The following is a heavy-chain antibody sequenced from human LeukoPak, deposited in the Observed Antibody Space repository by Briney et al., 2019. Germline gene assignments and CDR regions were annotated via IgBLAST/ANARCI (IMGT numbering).Heavy chain of an antibody. V-gene: IGHV4-39*07. Sequence: SETLSLTCTVSGGSISSSSYYWGWIRQPPGKGLEWIGSIYYSGSTYYNPSLKSRVTISVDTSKNQFSLKVTSVTAADTAVYYCARDIRTPEDDWFDPWGQGTLVTVSS. D-gene: IGHD1-1*01. J-gene: IGHJ5*02. CDR3: ARDIRTPEDDWFDP. CDR2: IYYSGST. CDR1: GGSISSSSYY.